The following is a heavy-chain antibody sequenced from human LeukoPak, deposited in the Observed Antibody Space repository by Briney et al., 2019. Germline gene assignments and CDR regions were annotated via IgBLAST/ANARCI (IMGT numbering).Heavy chain of an antibody. V-gene: IGHV3-21*01. Sequence: PGGSLRLSCAASGFTFSSYSMNWVRQAPGKGLEWVSSISSSSSYIYYADSVKGRFTISRDNAKNSLYLQMNSLRAEDTAVYYCARGGDYGDYEGGFDYWGQGTLVTVSS. CDR2: ISSSSSYI. CDR3: ARGGDYGDYEGGFDY. J-gene: IGHJ4*02. CDR1: GFTFSSYS. D-gene: IGHD4-17*01.